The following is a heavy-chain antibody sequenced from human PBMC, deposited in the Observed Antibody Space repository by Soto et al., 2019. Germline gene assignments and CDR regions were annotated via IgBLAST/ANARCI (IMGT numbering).Heavy chain of an antibody. CDR3: AATTYYYDSSGYYSYPDDAFDI. Sequence: EVQLVESGGGLVKPGGSLRLSCAASGFTFSSYSMNWVRQAPGKGLEWVSSISSSSSYIYYADSVKGRFTISRDNVKNSLYLQMNSLRAEDTAVYYCAATTYYYDSSGYYSYPDDAFDIWGQGTMVTVSS. D-gene: IGHD3-22*01. J-gene: IGHJ3*02. CDR2: ISSSSSYI. V-gene: IGHV3-21*01. CDR1: GFTFSSYS.